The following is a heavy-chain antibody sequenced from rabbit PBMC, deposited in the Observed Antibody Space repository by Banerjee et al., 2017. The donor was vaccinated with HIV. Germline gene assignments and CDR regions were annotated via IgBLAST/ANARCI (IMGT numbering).Heavy chain of an antibody. D-gene: IGHD2-1*01. CDR1: GFDFSTYG. J-gene: IGHJ4*01. Sequence: QEQLVESGGGLVQPGGSLKLSCKVSGFDFSTYGVSWVRQAPGKGLEWIGYIDPVFGRTYYASWVNGRFTISSHDAQNTLYLQLNSLTAADTATYFCVRDLGGTMTIGNLWGQGTLVTVS. V-gene: IGHV1S47*01. CDR2: IDPVFGRT. CDR3: VRDLGGTMTIGNL.